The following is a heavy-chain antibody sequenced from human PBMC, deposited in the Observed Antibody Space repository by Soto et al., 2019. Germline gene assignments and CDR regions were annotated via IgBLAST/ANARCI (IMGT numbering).Heavy chain of an antibody. Sequence: KTSETLSLTCAVSGGSISSSNWWSWVRQPPGKGLEWIGEIYHSGSTNYNPSLKSRVTISVDKSKNQFSLKLSSVTAADTAVYYCARAYYDFWSGYYPTIAFDYWGQGTLVTVSS. J-gene: IGHJ4*02. CDR2: IYHSGST. V-gene: IGHV4-4*02. D-gene: IGHD3-3*01. CDR3: ARAYYDFWSGYYPTIAFDY. CDR1: GGSISSSNW.